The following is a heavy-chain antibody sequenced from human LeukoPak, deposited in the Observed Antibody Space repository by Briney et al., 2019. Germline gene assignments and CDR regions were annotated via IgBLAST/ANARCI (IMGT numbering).Heavy chain of an antibody. V-gene: IGHV3-30*04. CDR3: ATDMYSSGWLSLNWFDP. CDR2: ISYDGSNK. Sequence: GRSLRLSCAASGFTFSSYAMHWVRQAPGKGLEWVAVISYDGSNKYYADSVKGRFTISRDNSKSTLYLQMNSLRAEDTAVYYCATDMYSSGWLSLNWFDPWGQGTLVTASS. CDR1: GFTFSSYA. J-gene: IGHJ5*02. D-gene: IGHD6-19*01.